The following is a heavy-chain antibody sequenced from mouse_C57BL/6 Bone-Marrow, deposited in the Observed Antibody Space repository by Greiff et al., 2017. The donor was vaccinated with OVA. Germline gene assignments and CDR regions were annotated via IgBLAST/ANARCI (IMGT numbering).Heavy chain of an antibody. V-gene: IGHV2-5*01. Sequence: VKLMESGPGLVQPSQSLSITCTVSGFSLTSYGVHWVRQSPGKGLEWLGVIWRGGSTDYNAAFMSRLSITKDNSKSQVFFKMNSLQADDTAIYYCAKIPFYYYGSSPFAYWGQGTLVTVSA. CDR2: IWRGGST. CDR1: GFSLTSYG. CDR3: AKIPFYYYGSSPFAY. J-gene: IGHJ3*01. D-gene: IGHD1-1*01.